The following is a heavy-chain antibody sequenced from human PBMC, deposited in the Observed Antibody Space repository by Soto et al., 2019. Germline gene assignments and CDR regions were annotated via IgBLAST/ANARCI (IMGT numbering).Heavy chain of an antibody. J-gene: IGHJ6*02. V-gene: IGHV4-59*01. CDR1: GDSIRSYY. CDR2: IYYSGST. Sequence: QVQLQESGPGLVKPSETLSLTCTVSGDSIRSYYWTWIRQPPGKGLELIGYIYYSGSTRYNPSLKSRVTISVDMSKNQFSLKLSSVIAADTAVYYCARAYGGFDNGLDVWGQGTAVIVSS. CDR3: ARAYGGFDNGLDV. D-gene: IGHD5-12*01.